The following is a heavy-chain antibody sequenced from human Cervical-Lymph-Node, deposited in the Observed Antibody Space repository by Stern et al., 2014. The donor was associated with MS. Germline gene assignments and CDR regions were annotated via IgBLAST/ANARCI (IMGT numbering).Heavy chain of an antibody. D-gene: IGHD1-1*01. Sequence: EVQLVESGGGVIQPGGSLRLSCTASGFTVSRDYMTWVRQAQGKGLEWVSLITNVASTFYTDSVKGRFTISRDDSKNPVYLHMTSLRAEDTAMYYCARDTSSPERSDWWGQGTLVTVSS. CDR3: ARDTSSPERSDW. CDR2: ITNVAST. V-gene: IGHV3-53*01. J-gene: IGHJ4*02. CDR1: GFTVSRDY.